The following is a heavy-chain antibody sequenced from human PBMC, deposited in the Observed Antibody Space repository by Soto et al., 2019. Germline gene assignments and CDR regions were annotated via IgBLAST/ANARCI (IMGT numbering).Heavy chain of an antibody. CDR3: EINSSLGPPDY. V-gene: IGHV5-51*01. J-gene: IGHJ4*02. CDR1: GYSFTTYW. Sequence: LGESLKISCKGSGYSFTTYWIAWVRQMPGKGLEWMGIIYPDDSDTRYSPSFQGHVTFSADKSIYTAYLEWGSLRASDTAMYYCEINSSLGPPDYWGQGTLVTVSS. D-gene: IGHD3-16*01. CDR2: IYPDDSDT.